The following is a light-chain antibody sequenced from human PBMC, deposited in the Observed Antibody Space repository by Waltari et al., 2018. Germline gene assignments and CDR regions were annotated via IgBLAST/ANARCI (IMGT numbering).Light chain of an antibody. V-gene: IGLV2-11*01. J-gene: IGLJ1*01. CDR3: CSYAGSYTLYV. Sequence: QSALTQPRSVSGSPGQSVTISCPGTRRDVAGYDFVSWYQLHPGKAPKLMIYDVSKRPSGVPDRFSGSKSGNTASLTISGLQAEDETDYYCCSYAGSYTLYVFGTGTRVTVL. CDR1: RRDVAGYDF. CDR2: DVS.